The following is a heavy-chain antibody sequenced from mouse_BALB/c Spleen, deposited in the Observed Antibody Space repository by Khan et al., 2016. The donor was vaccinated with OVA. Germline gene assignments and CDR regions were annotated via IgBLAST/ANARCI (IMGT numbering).Heavy chain of an antibody. CDR2: IDPSDSET. V-gene: IGHV1-61*01. J-gene: IGHJ3*01. D-gene: IGHD2-2*01. Sequence: QVQLQQSGAELVRPGASVKLSCKASGYTFTSYWMNWVKQRPGQGLEWIGMIDPSDSETHYNQMFKDKATLTVDEFSSTAYMQLSSLTSEDSAVYYCTRREKYGYDPSWFAYWGQGTLVTVSA. CDR1: GYTFTSYW. CDR3: TRREKYGYDPSWFAY.